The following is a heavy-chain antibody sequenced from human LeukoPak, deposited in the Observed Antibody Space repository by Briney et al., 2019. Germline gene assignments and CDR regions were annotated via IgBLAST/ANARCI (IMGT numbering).Heavy chain of an antibody. CDR1: GFTFRNFA. V-gene: IGHV3-23*01. Sequence: PGGSLRLSCAASGFTFRNFAMGWVRQAPGKGLEWVSVISDGGGRTYYADFVKGRFTISGDNSKNTLYLQMDSLRADDTAVFYCAKGIYGSSRYPFDYWGQGTLVTVSS. D-gene: IGHD6-19*01. CDR2: ISDGGGRT. CDR3: AKGIYGSSRYPFDY. J-gene: IGHJ4*02.